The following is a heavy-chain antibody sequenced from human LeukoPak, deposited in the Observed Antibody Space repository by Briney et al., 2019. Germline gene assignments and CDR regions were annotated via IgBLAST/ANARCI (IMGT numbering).Heavy chain of an antibody. CDR1: GYTFAGYY. Sequence: ASVKVSCKASGYTFAGYYMHWVRQAPGQGLEWMGWINPNSGGTNYAQKFQGRVTMTRDTSISTAYMELSRLRSDDTAVYYCARDIAAAGNGWFDPWGQGTLVTVSS. CDR2: INPNSGGT. J-gene: IGHJ5*02. D-gene: IGHD6-13*01. CDR3: ARDIAAAGNGWFDP. V-gene: IGHV1-2*02.